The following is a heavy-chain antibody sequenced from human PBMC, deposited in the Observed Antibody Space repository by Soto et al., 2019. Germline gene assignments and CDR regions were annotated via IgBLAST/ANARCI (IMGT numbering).Heavy chain of an antibody. CDR2: ISAHNGNT. V-gene: IGHV1-18*01. Sequence: GASVKVSCKASGYTFTSYGISWVRQAPGQGLEWMGWISAHNGNTNYAQKLQGRVTMTTDTSTSTAYMELRSLRSDDTAVYYYARDQPRGGYYRPNWLAPWGQGTLVTVSS. CDR1: GYTFTSYG. CDR3: ARDQPRGGYYRPNWLAP. J-gene: IGHJ5*02. D-gene: IGHD3-3*01.